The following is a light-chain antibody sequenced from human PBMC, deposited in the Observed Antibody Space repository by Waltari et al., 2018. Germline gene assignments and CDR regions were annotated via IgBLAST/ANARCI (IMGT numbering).Light chain of an antibody. J-gene: IGLJ3*02. Sequence: QSALTQPASVSGSPGPAINISCTGTNSDIGAYTLVSWYQQYPGRAPRLMIYEARNRPSGVSNRFSASKYGNTASLTIAGLQADDEADYYCCSYGGSYTWVFGGGTKVTVL. CDR2: EAR. V-gene: IGLV2-23*01. CDR1: NSDIGAYTL. CDR3: CSYGGSYTWV.